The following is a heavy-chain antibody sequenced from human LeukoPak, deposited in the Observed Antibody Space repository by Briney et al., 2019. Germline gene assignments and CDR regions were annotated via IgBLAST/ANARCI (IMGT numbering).Heavy chain of an antibody. CDR1: GFTFSSYA. Sequence: GGSLRLSCAASGFTFSSYAMTWVRQAPGKGLERVSAVSGSGSSKYYADSVKGSFTISRYNCKNKLYLQTNSLRAEDPAVYYCAKGGGYDFWSGGFDYWGQGTLGTVSS. V-gene: IGHV3-23*01. CDR2: VSGSGSSK. J-gene: IGHJ4*02. CDR3: AKGGGYDFWSGGFDY. D-gene: IGHD3/OR15-3a*01.